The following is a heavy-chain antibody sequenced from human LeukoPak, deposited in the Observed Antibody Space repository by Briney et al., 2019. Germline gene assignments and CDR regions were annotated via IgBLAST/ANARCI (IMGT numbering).Heavy chain of an antibody. Sequence: GGSLRLSCAVSGFSSSTAWMTWVRQAPGKGLEWVADIRQDGSDKYYVDAVKGRFIISRDKAKNSVSLHMNRLTVEDTAVYYCARAVRFLEWYYMDVWGKGTTVTVSS. CDR2: IRQDGSDK. J-gene: IGHJ6*03. CDR1: GFSSSTAW. CDR3: ARAVRFLEWYYMDV. V-gene: IGHV3-7*01. D-gene: IGHD3-3*01.